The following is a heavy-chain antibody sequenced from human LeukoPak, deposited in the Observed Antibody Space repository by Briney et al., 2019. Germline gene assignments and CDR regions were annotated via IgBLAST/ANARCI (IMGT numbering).Heavy chain of an antibody. J-gene: IGHJ4*02. CDR3: AKDIYSSGWYGNY. Sequence: PGGSLRLSCAASGFTFSSYVMGWVRQAPGKGLEWVSAISGSGGSTYYADSVKGRFTISRDNSKNTLYLQMNSLRAEDTAVYYCAKDIYSSGWYGNYWGQGTLVTVSS. CDR1: GFTFSSYV. V-gene: IGHV3-23*01. CDR2: ISGSGGST. D-gene: IGHD6-19*01.